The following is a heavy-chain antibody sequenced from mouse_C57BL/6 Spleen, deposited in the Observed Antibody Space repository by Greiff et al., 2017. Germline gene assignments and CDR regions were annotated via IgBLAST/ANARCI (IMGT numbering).Heavy chain of an antibody. J-gene: IGHJ2*01. Sequence: VKLMESGAELVKPGASVKISCKASGYAFSSYWMNWVKQRPGKGLEWIGQIYPGDGDTNYNGKFKDKATLTADKSSSTAYMQLSSLTSEDSAVYFCARNYDDGYFDYWGQGTTLTVSS. D-gene: IGHD2-3*01. CDR2: IYPGDGDT. V-gene: IGHV1-80*01. CDR3: ARNYDDGYFDY. CDR1: GYAFSSYW.